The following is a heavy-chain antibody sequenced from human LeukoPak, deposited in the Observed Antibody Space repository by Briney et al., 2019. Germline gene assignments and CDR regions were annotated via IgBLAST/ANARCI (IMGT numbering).Heavy chain of an antibody. J-gene: IGHJ4*02. V-gene: IGHV3-48*01. CDR2: ISDDSSAI. CDR3: ARGGYNYGSVFDY. Sequence: GGSLRLSCAASDSMSRRFKMNWVRQAPGKGLEWVSYISDDSSAIHYADSVKGRFTISRDNAENSLYLQMNSLRAEDTAVYYCARGGYNYGSVFDYWGQGTLVTVSS. CDR1: DSMSRRFK. D-gene: IGHD5-18*01.